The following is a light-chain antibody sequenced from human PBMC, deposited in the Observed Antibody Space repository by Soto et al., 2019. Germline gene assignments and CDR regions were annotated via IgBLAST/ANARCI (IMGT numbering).Light chain of an antibody. CDR3: QPYNSFPLT. Sequence: DIQMTQSPSTLSASVGDRVTITCRASQFMSFWLAWYQQKPGTAPKLLIYKASSLESGVPTRFSGSGSGTELTLTIRSLQPEDSATYYCQPYNSFPLTFGHGPHV. V-gene: IGKV1-5*03. CDR1: QFMSFW. CDR2: KAS. J-gene: IGKJ3*01.